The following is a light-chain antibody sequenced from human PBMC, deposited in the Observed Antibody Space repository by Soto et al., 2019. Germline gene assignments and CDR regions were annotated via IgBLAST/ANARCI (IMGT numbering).Light chain of an antibody. V-gene: IGKV1-5*01. Sequence: DSPLTQSPSTLSAYLGDRVPITCRASQSISSWLAWYQQKPGKAPKLLIYDASSLESGVPSRFSGSGSGTEFTLTISSLQPDDFATYYCQQYNSYPWTFGQGTNVDIK. J-gene: IGKJ1*01. CDR3: QQYNSYPWT. CDR2: DAS. CDR1: QSISSW.